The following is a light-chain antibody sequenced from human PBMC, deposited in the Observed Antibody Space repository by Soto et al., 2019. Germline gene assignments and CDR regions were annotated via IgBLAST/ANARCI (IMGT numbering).Light chain of an antibody. CDR3: LQYDDWHRT. V-gene: IGKV3-15*01. CDR1: QSVSNN. Sequence: EVVVTQSPAILSVSPGDRATLSCRAGQSVSNNLAWYQQKPVQTPRLVIYGASHRATGVPARFSGSGSGTDFPLTISSLQSEDFAVYYCLQYDDWHRTFGQGTKGEIK. J-gene: IGKJ1*01. CDR2: GAS.